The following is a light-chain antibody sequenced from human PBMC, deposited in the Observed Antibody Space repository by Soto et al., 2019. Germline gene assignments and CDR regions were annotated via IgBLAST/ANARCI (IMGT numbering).Light chain of an antibody. CDR1: QSVSSSY. CDR3: QQYGSSPWT. V-gene: IGKV3-20*01. CDR2: GAS. Sequence: EIVLTQSPGTLSLSPGERATLSCRASQSVSSSYFSWYQQKPGQAPRLLMYGASSRATGIPDRFSGSGSGTGFTLTISRLEPEDFAVYYCQQYGSSPWTFGQGTKVEIK. J-gene: IGKJ1*01.